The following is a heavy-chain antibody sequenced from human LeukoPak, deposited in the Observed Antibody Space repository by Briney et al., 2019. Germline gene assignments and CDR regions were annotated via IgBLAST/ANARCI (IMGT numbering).Heavy chain of an antibody. CDR3: ARARLQWYAFDI. CDR2: IFYTGST. J-gene: IGHJ3*02. CDR1: GGSISGYY. V-gene: IGHV4-59*12. Sequence: SETLSLTCTVSGGSISGYYWSWIRQSPGEGLEWIAYIFYTGSTYYNPSLKSRVTISVDRSKNQFSLKLSSVTAADTAVYYCARARLQWYAFDIWGQGTMVTVSS. D-gene: IGHD4-23*01.